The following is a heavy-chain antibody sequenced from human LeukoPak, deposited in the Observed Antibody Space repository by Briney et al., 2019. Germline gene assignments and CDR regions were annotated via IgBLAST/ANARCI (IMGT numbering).Heavy chain of an antibody. Sequence: SETLSLTCTVSGGSISSYYWSWIRQPPGKGLEWIGRIYTSGSTNYNPSLKSRVTMSVDTSKNQFSLKLSSVTAADTAVYYCARDADSSGWLDYWGQGTLVTVSS. D-gene: IGHD6-19*01. CDR3: ARDADSSGWLDY. CDR1: GGSISSYY. J-gene: IGHJ4*02. CDR2: IYTSGST. V-gene: IGHV4-4*07.